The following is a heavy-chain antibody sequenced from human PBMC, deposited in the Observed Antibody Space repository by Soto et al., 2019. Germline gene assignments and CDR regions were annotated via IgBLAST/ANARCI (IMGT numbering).Heavy chain of an antibody. D-gene: IGHD2-2*01. J-gene: IGHJ6*02. V-gene: IGHV4-4*07. Sequence: PSETLSLRCTVCGGCLSSCYWRWIRHPAGKGLEWIGRIYAGGSTNYNPSFKSRVTMSFDTXKNQFSLKLSSVTAADTAVYYCARDRYCSSTSCVRVDYYGMDVWGQGTTVTVSS. CDR3: ARDRYCSSTSCVRVDYYGMDV. CDR2: IYAGGST. CDR1: GGCLSSCY.